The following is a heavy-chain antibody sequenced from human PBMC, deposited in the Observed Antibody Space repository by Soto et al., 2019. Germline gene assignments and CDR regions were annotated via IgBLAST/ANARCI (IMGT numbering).Heavy chain of an antibody. Sequence: GASVKVSSKASGFPFTSTAMQWVPQARGQRLEWIGWIVVGSGNTNYAQKFQERVTITRDMSTSTAYMELSSLRSEDTAVYYCAALAGILWFGDYSGYDDDAFDIWGQGTMVTVSS. V-gene: IGHV1-58*02. CDR1: GFPFTSTA. CDR3: AALAGILWFGDYSGYDDDAFDI. CDR2: IVVGSGNT. D-gene: IGHD3-10*01. J-gene: IGHJ3*02.